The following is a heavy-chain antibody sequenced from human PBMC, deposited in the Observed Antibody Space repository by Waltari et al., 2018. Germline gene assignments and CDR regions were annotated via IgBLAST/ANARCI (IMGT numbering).Heavy chain of an antibody. CDR2: INSDGSRI. CDR1: GFTFSSYW. CDR3: ASGGAQYDFWSGYYYGGGYYYGMDV. J-gene: IGHJ6*02. V-gene: IGHV3-74*01. Sequence: EVQLVESGGGLVKPGGSLRLSCAASGFTFSSYWMHWVRQAQGKGLVWVSRINSDGSRITYADSVKGRFTISRDNAKNTLYLQMNSLRAEDTAVYYCASGGAQYDFWSGYYYGGGYYYGMDVWGQGTTVTVSS. D-gene: IGHD3-3*01.